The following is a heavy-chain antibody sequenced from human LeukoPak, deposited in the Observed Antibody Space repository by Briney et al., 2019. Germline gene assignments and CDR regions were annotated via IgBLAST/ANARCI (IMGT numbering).Heavy chain of an antibody. CDR1: GFTFSSYA. Sequence: PGGSLRLSCAASGFTFSSYAMSWVRQAPGKGLEWVSAISGSGGSTYYADSVKGRFTISRDNSKNTLHLQMNSLRAEDTAVCYCAKHATVTTNHFDYWGQGTLVTVSS. J-gene: IGHJ4*02. D-gene: IGHD4-17*01. CDR2: ISGSGGST. CDR3: AKHATVTTNHFDY. V-gene: IGHV3-23*01.